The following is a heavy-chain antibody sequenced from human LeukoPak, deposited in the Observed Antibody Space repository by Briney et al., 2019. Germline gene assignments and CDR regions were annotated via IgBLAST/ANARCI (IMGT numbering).Heavy chain of an antibody. Sequence: GSLRLPCAASGFTFSTYGMNWVRQAPGKGLEWVSSISSGGTYLNYADSVKGRFTISRDNAKNSLYLQMNSLRAEDTAVYYCARVTSPYYFDSWGQGTLVTVSS. D-gene: IGHD2-2*01. V-gene: IGHV3-21*01. CDR3: ARVTSPYYFDS. CDR2: ISSGGTYL. CDR1: GFTFSTYG. J-gene: IGHJ4*02.